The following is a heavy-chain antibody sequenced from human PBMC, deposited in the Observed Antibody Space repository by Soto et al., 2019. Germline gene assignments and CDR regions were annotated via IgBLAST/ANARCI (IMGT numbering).Heavy chain of an antibody. CDR2: IYYSGST. CDR3: ARVGSGYPLGFDP. V-gene: IGHV4-31*03. J-gene: IGHJ5*02. D-gene: IGHD3-22*01. Sequence: SETLSLTCTVSGGSISSGGYYWSWIRQHPGKGLEWIGYIYYSGSTYYNPSLKSRVTISVDTSKNQFSLKLSSVTAADTAVYYCARVGSGYPLGFDPWGQGTLVTVSS. CDR1: GGSISSGGYY.